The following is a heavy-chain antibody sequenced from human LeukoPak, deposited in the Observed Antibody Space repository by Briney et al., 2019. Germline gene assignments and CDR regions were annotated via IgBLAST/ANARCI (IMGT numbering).Heavy chain of an antibody. CDR1: GFTFSSYE. Sequence: PGGSLRLSCAASGFTFSSYEMMWVRQAPGKGLEWVSYISGSGYTIYYADSVKGRFTISRDNAKNSLYLQMNSLRAEDTAVYYCARVSIVNWEAFDIWGQGTMVTVSS. V-gene: IGHV3-48*03. D-gene: IGHD7-27*01. CDR3: ARVSIVNWEAFDI. CDR2: ISGSGYTI. J-gene: IGHJ3*02.